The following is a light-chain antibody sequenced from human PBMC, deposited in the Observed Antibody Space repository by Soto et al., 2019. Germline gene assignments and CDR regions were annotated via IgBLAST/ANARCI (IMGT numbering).Light chain of an antibody. CDR2: GVS. Sequence: QSVLTQPPSASRSPGQSVSISCTGTSSDIGAYNFVSWYQQHPGKAPRLMIYGVSKRPSGVPDRFSGSKSGNTASLTVSGLQAEDEADYYCSSYAGSNNYVVFGGGTKLTVL. J-gene: IGLJ2*01. CDR3: SSYAGSNNYVV. CDR1: SSDIGAYNF. V-gene: IGLV2-8*02.